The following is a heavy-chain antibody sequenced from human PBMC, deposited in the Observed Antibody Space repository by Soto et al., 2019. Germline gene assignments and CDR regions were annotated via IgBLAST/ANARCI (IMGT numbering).Heavy chain of an antibody. CDR3: ARDSQPYYYDSSGYYP. Sequence: PSETLSLTCTVSGGSISSYYWSWIRQPAGKGLEWIGRIYTSGSTNYNPSLKSRVTMSVDTSKNQFSLKLSSVTAADTAVYYCARDSQPYYYDSSGYYPWGQGTLVTVSP. V-gene: IGHV4-4*07. D-gene: IGHD3-22*01. CDR2: IYTSGST. J-gene: IGHJ5*02. CDR1: GGSISSYY.